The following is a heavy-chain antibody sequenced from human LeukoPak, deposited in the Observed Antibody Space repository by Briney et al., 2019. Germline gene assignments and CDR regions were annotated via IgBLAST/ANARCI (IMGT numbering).Heavy chain of an antibody. CDR3: ARVASIGYDTRGNYVDLGYFEY. J-gene: IGHJ4*02. CDR1: GFTFNNYG. V-gene: IGHV3-30*03. CDR2: ISYDGGNK. D-gene: IGHD3-22*01. Sequence: GGSLRLSCAASGFTFNNYGINWVRQAPGKGLEWMAVISYDGGNKYYADSVKGRFSISRDNSNNTLYLQMNSLRPDDTAVYYCARVASIGYDTRGNYVDLGYFEYWGQGALVTVSS.